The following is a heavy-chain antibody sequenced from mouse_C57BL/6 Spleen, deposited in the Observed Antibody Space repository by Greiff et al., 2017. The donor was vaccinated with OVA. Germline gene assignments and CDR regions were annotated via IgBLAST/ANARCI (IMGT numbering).Heavy chain of an antibody. V-gene: IGHV1-69*01. CDR1: GYTFTSYW. CDR3: ARSKDDGYYTWFAY. Sequence: QVQLQQSGAELVMPGASVKLSCKASGYTFTSYWMHWVKQRPGQGLEWIGEIDPSDSYTNYNQKFKGKSTLTVDKSSSTAYMQLSSLTSEDSAVYYCARSKDDGYYTWFAYWGQGTLVTVSA. CDR2: IDPSDSYT. D-gene: IGHD2-3*01. J-gene: IGHJ3*01.